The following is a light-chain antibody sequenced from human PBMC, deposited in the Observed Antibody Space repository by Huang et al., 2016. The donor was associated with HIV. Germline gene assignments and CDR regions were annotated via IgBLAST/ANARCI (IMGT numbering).Light chain of an antibody. CDR1: ESILRN. CDR3: QQYNKWPPYT. V-gene: IGKV3-15*01. CDR2: GAS. J-gene: IGKJ2*01. Sequence: VMTQSPATLSVSPGERATLSCRASESILRNLAWYQQRPGQPPRLLIYGASVRLPGIPDRFRCSGSGTEFSLTISSLQSEDVAVYYCQQYNKWPPYTYGQGTKLQIK.